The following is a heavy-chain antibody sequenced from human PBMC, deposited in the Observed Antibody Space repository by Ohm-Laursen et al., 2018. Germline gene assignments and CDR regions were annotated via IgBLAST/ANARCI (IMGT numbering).Heavy chain of an antibody. CDR2: ISSLSSTI. V-gene: IGHV3-48*01. D-gene: IGHD5-18*01. J-gene: IGHJ4*02. CDR1: GFTFSDYS. Sequence: SLRLSCAASGFTFSDYSVNWVRQAPGKGLEWVSYISSLSSTIFYADSVKGRFTISRDNAKNALYLQMNSPRAEDMAVYYCARDLGHSYGYGYWGQGTLVTVSS. CDR3: ARDLGHSYGYGY.